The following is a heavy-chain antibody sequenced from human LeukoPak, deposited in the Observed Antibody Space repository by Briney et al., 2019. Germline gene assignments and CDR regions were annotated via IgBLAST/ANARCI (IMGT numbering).Heavy chain of an antibody. CDR1: GGSISSSSYY. V-gene: IGHV4-39*07. CDR3: ARDLGGYPFFMDV. D-gene: IGHD2-15*01. J-gene: IGHJ6*03. Sequence: SETLSLTCTVSGGSISSSSYYWGWIRQPPGKGLEWIGSIYYSGSTYYNPSLRSRVTISVDTSKNQFSLKLSSVTAADAAVYFCARDLGGYPFFMDVWGRGTTVIVSS. CDR2: IYYSGST.